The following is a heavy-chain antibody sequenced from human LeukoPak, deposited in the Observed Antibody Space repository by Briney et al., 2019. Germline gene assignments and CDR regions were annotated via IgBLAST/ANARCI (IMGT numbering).Heavy chain of an antibody. J-gene: IGHJ4*02. CDR2: IHRSGST. CDR1: GYSISSDYY. V-gene: IGHV4-38-2*02. D-gene: IGHD1-26*01. Sequence: SETLSLTCTVSGYSISSDYYWGWIRQPPGKGLEWIGSIHRSGSTYYNPSLESRVTISVDTSKNQFSLMLSSVTAADTAVYYCARDVGATVHGYWGQGTLVTVSS. CDR3: ARDVGATVHGY.